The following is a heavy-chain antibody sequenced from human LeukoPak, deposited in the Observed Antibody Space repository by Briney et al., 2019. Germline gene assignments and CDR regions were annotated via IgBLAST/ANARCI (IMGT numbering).Heavy chain of an antibody. CDR3: AAQLVATADLDY. CDR1: GGSISTGDYY. CDR2: IYYSEST. V-gene: IGHV4-30-4*01. J-gene: IGHJ4*02. Sequence: PSETLCLTCTASGGSISTGDYYWSWIRQPPGKGLEWIGYIYYSESTSYNPSLKSRLTLSVDTTKNQYTLKQHPITAADPAVYYCAAQLVATADLDYWGQGTLVTVSS. D-gene: IGHD5-12*01.